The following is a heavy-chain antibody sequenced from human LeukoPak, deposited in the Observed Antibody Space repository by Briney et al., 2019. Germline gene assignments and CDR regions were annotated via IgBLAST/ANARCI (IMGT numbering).Heavy chain of an antibody. V-gene: IGHV4-39*07. D-gene: IGHD1-1*01. Sequence: KASETLSLTCTVSGGSISSSSYYWGWIRQPPGKGLEWIGEINHSGSTNYNPSLKSRVTISVDTSKNQLSLKLSSVTAADTAVYYCARLNRVRRYNWNDAGDYWGQGTLVTVSS. CDR3: ARLNRVRRYNWNDAGDY. CDR1: GGSISSSSYY. CDR2: INHSGST. J-gene: IGHJ4*02.